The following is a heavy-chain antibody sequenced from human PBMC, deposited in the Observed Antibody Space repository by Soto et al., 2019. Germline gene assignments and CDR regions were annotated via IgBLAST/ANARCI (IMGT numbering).Heavy chain of an antibody. CDR2: INHSGST. CDR3: ARKRGYSYGYHY. CDR1: GGSFSGYY. Sequence: QVQLQQWGAGLLKPSETLSLTCAVYGGSFSGYYWSWIRQPPGKGLEWIGEINHSGSTTYNPSLNSRVTISVYTSKNQFSLKLSSVTAADTAVYYCARKRGYSYGYHYWGQGTLVTVSS. V-gene: IGHV4-34*01. D-gene: IGHD5-18*01. J-gene: IGHJ4*02.